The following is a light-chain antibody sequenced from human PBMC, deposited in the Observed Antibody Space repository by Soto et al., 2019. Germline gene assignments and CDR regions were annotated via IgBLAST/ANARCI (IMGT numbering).Light chain of an antibody. CDR3: CSYAGSRTFV. CDR2: EGT. V-gene: IGLV2-23*01. Sequence: QSALTQPASVSGSPGQSITVSCTGTSNDVGAYNLVSWYQQHPGKAPRLIIYEGTKRPSGISHRFSGSKSDNTASLTISGLRAEDEAHYHCCSYAGSRTFVFGGGTKLTVL. CDR1: SNDVGAYNL. J-gene: IGLJ3*02.